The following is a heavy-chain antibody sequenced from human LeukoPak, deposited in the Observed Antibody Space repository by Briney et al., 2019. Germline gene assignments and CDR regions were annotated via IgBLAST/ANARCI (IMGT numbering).Heavy chain of an antibody. CDR1: GYTFTDYY. J-gene: IGHJ4*02. Sequence: GASVKVSCKASGYTFTDYYMHWVRQAPGQGLEWMGWMSPTSGDTEYAQKFQGGVTMTRDTSIGTAYMEVSRLTSDDTAVYYCARDLGIRGVATPFDHWGQGTLVTVSS. CDR3: ARDLGIRGVATPFDH. D-gene: IGHD3-10*01. V-gene: IGHV1-2*02. CDR2: MSPTSGDT.